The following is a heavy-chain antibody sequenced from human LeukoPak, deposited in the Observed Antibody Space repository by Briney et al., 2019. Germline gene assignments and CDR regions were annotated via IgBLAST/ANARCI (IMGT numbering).Heavy chain of an antibody. Sequence: GGSLRLSCAASGFTFSGSAMHWVRLASGKGLEWVGRIRSKANSYATAYAASVKGRFTISRDDSKNTAYLQMNSLKTEDTAVYYCTYLPYYYDSSGYPFDYWGQGTLVTVSS. D-gene: IGHD3-22*01. CDR2: IRSKANSYAT. V-gene: IGHV3-73*01. CDR3: TYLPYYYDSSGYPFDY. J-gene: IGHJ4*02. CDR1: GFTFSGSA.